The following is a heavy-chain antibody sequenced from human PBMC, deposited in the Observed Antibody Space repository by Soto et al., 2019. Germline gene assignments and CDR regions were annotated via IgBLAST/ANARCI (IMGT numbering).Heavy chain of an antibody. V-gene: IGHV4-59*08. CDR1: GGSISSYY. CDR3: ARLGCSGGSCYSPHNWFDP. D-gene: IGHD2-15*01. CDR2: IYYSGST. J-gene: IGHJ5*02. Sequence: SDTLSLTCTVSGGSISSYYWSWIRQPPGKGLEWIGYIYYSGSTNYNPSLKSRVTISVDTSKNQFSLKLSSVTAADTAVYYCARLGCSGGSCYSPHNWFDPWGQGTLVTVSS.